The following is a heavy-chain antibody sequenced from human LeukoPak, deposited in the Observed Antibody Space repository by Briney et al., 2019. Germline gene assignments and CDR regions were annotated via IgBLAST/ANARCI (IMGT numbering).Heavy chain of an antibody. CDR2: IYPDDSDA. CDR1: GYSFNTYW. J-gene: IGHJ3*01. Sequence: GESLKISCEGSGYSFNTYWIGWVRQMLGKGLECMGIIYPDDSDARYSPSFRGQVTISADKSISTAYLQWGSLKASDTAMYYCARFRARPVVTPNPRRAFDLWGQGTMVTVSS. D-gene: IGHD4-23*01. CDR3: ARFRARPVVTPNPRRAFDL. V-gene: IGHV5-51*01.